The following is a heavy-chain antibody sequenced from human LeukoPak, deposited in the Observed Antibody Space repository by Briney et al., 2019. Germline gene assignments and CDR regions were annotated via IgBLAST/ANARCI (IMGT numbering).Heavy chain of an antibody. CDR3: AKTAPRTPNYDFWSGSFDY. CDR1: GFTFSSYG. D-gene: IGHD3-3*01. V-gene: IGHV3-30*02. J-gene: IGHJ4*02. Sequence: HPGGSLRLSCAASGFTFSSYGMHWVRQAPGKGLEWVAFIRYDGSNKYYADSVKGRFTISRDNSKNTLYLQMNSLRAEDTAVYYCAKTAPRTPNYDFWSGSFDYWGQGTLVTVSS. CDR2: IRYDGSNK.